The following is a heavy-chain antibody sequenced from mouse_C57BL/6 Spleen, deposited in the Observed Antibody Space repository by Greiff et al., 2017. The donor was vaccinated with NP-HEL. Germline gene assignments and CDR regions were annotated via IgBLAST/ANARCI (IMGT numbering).Heavy chain of an antibody. V-gene: IGHV5-9-1*02. CDR1: GFTFSSYA. CDR2: ISSGGDYI. CDR3: TRDGAVVAYYAMDY. J-gene: IGHJ4*01. Sequence: EXKLMESGEGLVKPGGSLKLSCAASGFTFSSYAMSWVRQTPEKRLEWVAYISSGGDYIYYADTVKGRFTISRDNARNTLYLQMSSLKSEDTAMYYCTRDGAVVAYYAMDYWGQGTSVTVSS. D-gene: IGHD1-1*01.